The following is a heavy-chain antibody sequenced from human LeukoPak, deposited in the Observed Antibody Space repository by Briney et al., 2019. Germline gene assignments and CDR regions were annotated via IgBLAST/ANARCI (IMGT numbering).Heavy chain of an antibody. V-gene: IGHV3-21*01. Sequence: GGSLRLSCAASGFTFSSYSMNWVRQAPGKGLEWVSSISSSSSYIYYADSVKGRFTISRDNAKNSLYLQMNSLRAEDTAVYYCATSFHTTPGYYYYGMDVWGQGTTVTVSS. J-gene: IGHJ6*02. D-gene: IGHD2-15*01. CDR2: ISSSSSYI. CDR3: ATSFHTTPGYYYYGMDV. CDR1: GFTFSSYS.